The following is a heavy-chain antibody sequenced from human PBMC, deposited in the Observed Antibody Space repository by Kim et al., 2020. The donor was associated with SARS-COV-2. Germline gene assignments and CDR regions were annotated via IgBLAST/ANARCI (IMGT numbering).Heavy chain of an antibody. D-gene: IGHD2-21*02. CDR3: AGRGSVTAIS. Sequence: TIYYADSVKGRFTLSRDNAKNSLYLQMNSLRAEDTAVYYCAGRGSVTAISSGQGTLVTVSS. CDR2: TI. V-gene: IGHV3-11*04. J-gene: IGHJ5*02.